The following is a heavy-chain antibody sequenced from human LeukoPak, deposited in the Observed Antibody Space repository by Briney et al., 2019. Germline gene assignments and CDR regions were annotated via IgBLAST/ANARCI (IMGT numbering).Heavy chain of an antibody. D-gene: IGHD1-26*01. Sequence: GGSLRLSCAASGFTFSSYWMSWVRQAPGKGLERVANIKQDGSEKYYVDSVKGRFTISRDNAKRSLYLQMNSLGAEDTAVYYCARDKSVGATPLDYWGQGTLVTVSS. CDR2: IKQDGSEK. CDR3: ARDKSVGATPLDY. V-gene: IGHV3-7*05. J-gene: IGHJ4*02. CDR1: GFTFSSYW.